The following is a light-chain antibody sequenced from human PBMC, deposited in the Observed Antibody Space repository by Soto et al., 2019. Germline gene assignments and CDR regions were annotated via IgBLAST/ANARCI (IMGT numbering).Light chain of an antibody. CDR1: SSDSGSYNL. J-gene: IGLJ1*01. CDR2: EGS. Sequence: HSVLTQPASVSGSPGQSITISCTGTSSDSGSYNLVSWYQQHPDKAPKLMIYEGSKRPSGVSYRFSGSKSGNTASLTISGLQAEDEAYYYCCSYAGSSTFVFGTGTKLTVL. CDR3: CSYAGSSTFV. V-gene: IGLV2-23*01.